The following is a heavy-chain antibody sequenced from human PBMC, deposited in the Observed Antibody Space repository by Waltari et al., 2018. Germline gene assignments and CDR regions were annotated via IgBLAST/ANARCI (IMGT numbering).Heavy chain of an antibody. CDR1: GFTFSSYW. J-gene: IGHJ4*02. Sequence: EVQLVESGGGLVQPGGSLRLSCAASGFTFSSYWMSWVRQAPGKGLVWVANIKPDGSEEYSVDSVKGRFTISRDNAKNSLYLQMNSLRAEDTAVYYCARDDGIRTVDYWGQGTLVTVSS. D-gene: IGHD1-20*01. V-gene: IGHV3-7*01. CDR3: ARDDGIRTVDY. CDR2: IKPDGSEE.